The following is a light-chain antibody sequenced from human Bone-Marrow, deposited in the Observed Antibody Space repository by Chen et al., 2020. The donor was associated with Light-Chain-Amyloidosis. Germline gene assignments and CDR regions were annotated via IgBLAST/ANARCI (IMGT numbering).Light chain of an antibody. CDR1: QSLLSSANNKNY. CDR3: QQCYDSPLT. V-gene: IGKV4-1*01. Sequence: DIVMTQSPDSLAVSLGETSTINCRSSQSLLSSANNKNYLVWYQHKSGQPPKLLISWASIRESGVPDRFRGSGSGTDFTLTISNLKAEDVADYYCQQCYDSPLTFGEGTKVEIK. CDR2: WAS. J-gene: IGKJ4*01.